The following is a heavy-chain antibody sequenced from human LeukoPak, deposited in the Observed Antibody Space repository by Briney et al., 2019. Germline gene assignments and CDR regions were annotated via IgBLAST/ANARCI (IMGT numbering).Heavy chain of an antibody. Sequence: SETLSLTCAVYGGSFSGYYWSWIRQPPGKGLEWIGEINHSGSTNYNPSPKSRVTISVDTSKSQFSLKLSSVTAADTAVYYCARVERVYSGYDYDYWGQGTLVTVSS. CDR3: ARVERVYSGYDYDY. V-gene: IGHV4-34*01. CDR2: INHSGST. J-gene: IGHJ4*02. D-gene: IGHD5-12*01. CDR1: GGSFSGYY.